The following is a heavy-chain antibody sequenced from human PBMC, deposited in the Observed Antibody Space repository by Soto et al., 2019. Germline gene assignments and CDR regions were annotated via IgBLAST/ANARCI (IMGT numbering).Heavy chain of an antibody. CDR1: GGSISSGGYY. J-gene: IGHJ6*02. D-gene: IGHD2-15*01. CDR2: IYYSGST. CDR3: AREPIVVVVAATQSYYYYGMDV. Sequence: SETLSLTCTVSGGSISSGGYYWSWIRQHPGKGLEWIGYIYYSGSTYYNPSLKSRVTISVDTSKNQFSLKLSSVTAADTAVYYCAREPIVVVVAATQSYYYYGMDVWGQGTSV. V-gene: IGHV4-31*03.